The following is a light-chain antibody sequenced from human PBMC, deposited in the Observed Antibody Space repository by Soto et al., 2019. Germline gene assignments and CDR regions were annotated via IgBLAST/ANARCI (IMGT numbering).Light chain of an antibody. CDR2: GIS. CDR3: QQYNNWPLT. Sequence: EIVMTQSPATLSVSPGERATLSCRASQSISSTLAWYQQKPDQAPRLLIYGISTRATDIPARFSGSGSGTEFTLTISSLQSEDFAVYYCQQYNNWPLTFGGGTKVEIK. V-gene: IGKV3-15*01. J-gene: IGKJ4*01. CDR1: QSISST.